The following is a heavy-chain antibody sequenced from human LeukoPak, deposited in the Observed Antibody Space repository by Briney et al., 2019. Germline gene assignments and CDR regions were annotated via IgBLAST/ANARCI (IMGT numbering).Heavy chain of an antibody. V-gene: IGHV4-30-2*01. CDR1: GGSISSGGYS. CDR2: IYHSGST. J-gene: IGHJ5*02. D-gene: IGHD3-3*01. CDR3: ARDGHGSGPHRVIDP. Sequence: PSETLSLTCAVSGGSISSGGYSWSWIRQPPGKSLEWIGYIYHSGSTYYNPSLKSRVTISVDRSKNQFSLKLSSVTAADTAVYYCARDGHGSGPHRVIDPWGQGTLVTVSS.